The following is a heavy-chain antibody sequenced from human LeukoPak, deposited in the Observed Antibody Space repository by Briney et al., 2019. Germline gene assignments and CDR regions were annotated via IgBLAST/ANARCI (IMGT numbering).Heavy chain of an antibody. J-gene: IGHJ6*03. D-gene: IGHD4-17*01. CDR1: NYSISNSLY. CDR3: ARGTYGYYMDV. CDR2: IYRSGST. V-gene: IGHV4-38-2*02. Sequence: PSEPPSLTCSGSNYSISNSLYWGWLRRPPGNGLEWIGSIYRSGSTFYNPSLKSRVTISLDTSKNQFSLKLSSVTAADTAVYFCARGTYGYYMDVWGKGTTVTVSS.